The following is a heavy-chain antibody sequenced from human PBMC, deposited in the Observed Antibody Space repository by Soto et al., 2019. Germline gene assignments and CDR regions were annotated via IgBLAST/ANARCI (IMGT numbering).Heavy chain of an antibody. J-gene: IGHJ4*02. Sequence: GGSLRLSCAASGFTFRSYAMSWVRQAPGKGLEWVSSISGSGGSAFYVDSVKGRFTISRDNSKNTLQLQMNSLRSEDTAVYYCAWATITFGGVIGPLDYWGQGTLVTVS. CDR3: AWATITFGGVIGPLDY. CDR1: GFTFRSYA. D-gene: IGHD3-16*02. V-gene: IGHV3-23*01. CDR2: ISGSGGSA.